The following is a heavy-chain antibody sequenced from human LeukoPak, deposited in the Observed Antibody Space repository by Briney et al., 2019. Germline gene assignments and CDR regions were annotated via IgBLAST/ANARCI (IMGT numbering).Heavy chain of an antibody. Sequence: PSETLSLTCTVSGDSISSGTYYWSWIRQPPGKGLEWIGYIYYSGSTYYNPSLKSRVTISVDTSKNQFSLKLSSVTAADTAVYYCARVGNGLVGFDYWGQGTLVTVSS. D-gene: IGHD1-1*01. CDR1: GDSISSGTYY. J-gene: IGHJ4*02. V-gene: IGHV4-30-4*07. CDR2: IYYSGST. CDR3: ARVGNGLVGFDY.